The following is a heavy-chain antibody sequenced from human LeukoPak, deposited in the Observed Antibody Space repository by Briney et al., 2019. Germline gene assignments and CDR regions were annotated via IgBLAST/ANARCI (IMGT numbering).Heavy chain of an antibody. CDR3: AREHYNWNPFDY. CDR2: ISSSSSYI. J-gene: IGHJ4*02. CDR1: GFTSSSYS. Sequence: GGSLRLSCAASGFTSSSYSMNWVRQAPGKGLEWVSSISSSSSYIYYADSVKGRFTISRDNAKNSLYLQMNSLRAEDTAVYYCAREHYNWNPFDYWGQGTLVTVSS. V-gene: IGHV3-21*01. D-gene: IGHD1-20*01.